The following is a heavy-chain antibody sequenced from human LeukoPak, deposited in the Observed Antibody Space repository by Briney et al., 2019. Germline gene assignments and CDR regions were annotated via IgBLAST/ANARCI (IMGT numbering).Heavy chain of an antibody. CDR2: IYYSGST. V-gene: IGHV4-39*01. J-gene: IGHJ5*02. CDR1: GGSISSSSYY. Sequence: PSETLSLTCTVSGGSISSSSYYWGWIRQPPGKGLEWIGSIYYSGSTYYNPSLKSRVAIAVDTSKNQFSLKLSSVTAADTAVYYCARRTIFGVGWFDPWGQGTLVTVSS. CDR3: ARRTIFGVGWFDP. D-gene: IGHD3-3*01.